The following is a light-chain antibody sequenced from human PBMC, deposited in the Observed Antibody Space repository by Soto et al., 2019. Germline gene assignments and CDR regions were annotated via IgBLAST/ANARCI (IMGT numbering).Light chain of an antibody. CDR2: WAS. J-gene: IGKJ1*01. V-gene: IGKV4-1*01. Sequence: DIVMTQSPDSMAVSLGERATINCKSSQSVLYSSNNKNYLAWYQQKPGQAPKLLIYWASTRESGVPDRFSGSGSGTDFTLTISSLQAEDVAVYYCQQSYSTPPTFGQGTKVGIK. CDR3: QQSYSTPPT. CDR1: QSVLYSSNNKNY.